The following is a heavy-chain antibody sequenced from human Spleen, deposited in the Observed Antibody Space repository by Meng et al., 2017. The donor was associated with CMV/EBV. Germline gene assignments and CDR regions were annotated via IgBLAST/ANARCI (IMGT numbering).Heavy chain of an antibody. J-gene: IGHJ4*02. V-gene: IGHV3-30*02. Sequence: GGSLRLSCAASGFTFSDYGMHWVRQAPGKGLEWVAFIRYDGINRYYADSVKGRFTISRDNSKNTLYLQVNSLRPEDTAVYYCAKDSGYYDTSGFWGYFDSWGQGTLVTVSS. CDR2: IRYDGINR. D-gene: IGHD3-22*01. CDR3: AKDSGYYDTSGFWGYFDS. CDR1: GFTFSDYG.